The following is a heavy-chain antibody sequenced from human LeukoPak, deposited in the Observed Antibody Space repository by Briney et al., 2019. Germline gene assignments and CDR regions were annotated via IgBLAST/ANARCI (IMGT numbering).Heavy chain of an antibody. D-gene: IGHD1-26*01. Sequence: PSETLSLTCTVSGGSISSSSYYWGWIRQPPGKGLEWIGSIYYSGSTYYNPSLKSRVTISADTSKNQFSLKLSSVTAADTAVYYCARRLRAATIDYWGQGTLVTVSS. CDR1: GGSISSSSYY. CDR3: ARRLRAATIDY. V-gene: IGHV4-39*01. J-gene: IGHJ4*02. CDR2: IYYSGST.